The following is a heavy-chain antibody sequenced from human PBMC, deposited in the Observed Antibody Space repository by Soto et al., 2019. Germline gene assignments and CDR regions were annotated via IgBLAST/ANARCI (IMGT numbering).Heavy chain of an antibody. D-gene: IGHD5-12*01. V-gene: IGHV1-46*01. CDR3: ATYSGYDHQDNYYYYGMDV. Sequence: ASVKVSCKASGYTFTSYYMHWVRQAPGQGLEWMGIINPIGGSTSYAQKFQGRVTMTRDTSTSTVYMELSSLRSEDTAVYYCATYSGYDHQDNYYYYGMDVWGQGTTVTVSS. CDR1: GYTFTSYY. J-gene: IGHJ6*02. CDR2: INPIGGST.